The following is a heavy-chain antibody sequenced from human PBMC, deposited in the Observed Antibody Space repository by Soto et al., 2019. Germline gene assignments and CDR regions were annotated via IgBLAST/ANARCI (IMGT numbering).Heavy chain of an antibody. Sequence: EVQLVESGGGLVKPGESLRLSCAASGFSFSSYTMNWVRQAPGKGLQWVSSITNRGTHTYSADSVKGRFTISRDNDKNSLYLQMNHLGAEDTAIYVCARAHEVAWFDSWGLGTLVTVTS. CDR2: ITNRGTHT. V-gene: IGHV3-21*01. CDR3: ARAHEVAWFDS. CDR1: GFSFSSYT. D-gene: IGHD2-15*01. J-gene: IGHJ5*01.